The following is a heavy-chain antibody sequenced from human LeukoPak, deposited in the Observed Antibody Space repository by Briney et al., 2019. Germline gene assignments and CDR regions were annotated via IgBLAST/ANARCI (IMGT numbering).Heavy chain of an antibody. V-gene: IGHV3-30*18. D-gene: IGHD6-13*01. CDR1: GFTFSRYG. CDR3: AKDRGSSSSAYGMDV. CDR2: ISYDGVTK. Sequence: GGSPRLSCAASGFTFSRYGMHWVRQAPGRGLEWVAHISYDGVTKYYADTVKGRCTISRDNSKNTLYVQMNSLRAEDTAVYYCAKDRGSSSSAYGMDVWGQGTTVTVSS. J-gene: IGHJ6*02.